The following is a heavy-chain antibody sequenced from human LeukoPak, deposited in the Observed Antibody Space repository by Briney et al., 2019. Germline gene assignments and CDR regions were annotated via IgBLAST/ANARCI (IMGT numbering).Heavy chain of an antibody. J-gene: IGHJ6*03. D-gene: IGHD3-10*01. Sequence: GGSLRLSCAASGFTSSSYSMNWVRQAPGKGLEWVSSISSSSSYIYYADSVKGRFTISRDNAKNTLYLQMNSLRAEDTAVYYCARVLSGRGSLYDYYYYMDVWGKGTTVTISS. CDR2: ISSSSSYI. V-gene: IGHV3-21*04. CDR1: GFTSSSYS. CDR3: ARVLSGRGSLYDYYYYMDV.